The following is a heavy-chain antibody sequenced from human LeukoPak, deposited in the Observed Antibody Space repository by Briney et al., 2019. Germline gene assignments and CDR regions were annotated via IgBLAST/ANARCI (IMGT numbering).Heavy chain of an antibody. CDR2: INTNTANP. Sequence: GASVKVSCKTSGYTFSSYTITWVRQAPGQGLQWMGWINTNTANPTYAQGFTGRYVFSLDTSVSTAYLQISGLTADDTAVYFCGRDPRLGIRGYTYGYIEYWGQGTLVTVSS. J-gene: IGHJ4*02. CDR3: GRDPRLGIRGYTYGYIEY. V-gene: IGHV7-4-1*02. CDR1: GYTFSSYT. D-gene: IGHD5-18*01.